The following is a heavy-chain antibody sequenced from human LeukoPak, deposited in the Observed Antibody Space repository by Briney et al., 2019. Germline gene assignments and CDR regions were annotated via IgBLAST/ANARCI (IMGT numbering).Heavy chain of an antibody. J-gene: IGHJ3*02. Sequence: GGSLRLSCAASGFTVSSNYMSWVRQAPGKGLEWVSVIYSGGSTYYADSVKGRFTISRDNSKNTLYLQMNSLRAEDTAVYYCARAGYSSSWYQGGAFDIWGQGTMVTVSS. CDR3: ARAGYSSSWYQGGAFDI. D-gene: IGHD6-13*01. CDR2: IYSGGST. CDR1: GFTVSSNY. V-gene: IGHV3-53*05.